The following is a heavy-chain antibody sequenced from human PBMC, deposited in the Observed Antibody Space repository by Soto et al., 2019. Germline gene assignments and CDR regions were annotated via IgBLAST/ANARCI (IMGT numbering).Heavy chain of an antibody. J-gene: IGHJ4*02. D-gene: IGHD6-13*01. Sequence: QVQLQESGPGLVRPSGTVSLTCAVSGLSISSDNWWSWVRQPPGKGLEWIGEIHHSGSTNYNPSLKSRVTMSVVPSKDLFSLTLNSVTAADTGFYYCARDQGSHPGDWGQGTLVSVSS. CDR1: GLSISSDNW. CDR2: IHHSGST. CDR3: ARDQGSHPGD. V-gene: IGHV4-4*02.